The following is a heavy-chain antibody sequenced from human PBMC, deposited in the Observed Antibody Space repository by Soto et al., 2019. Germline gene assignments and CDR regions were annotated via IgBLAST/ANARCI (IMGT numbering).Heavy chain of an antibody. CDR1: GGSINSGGHY. Sequence: SETLSLTCAVSGGSINSGGHYWTWIRQHPGKGLEWIGYTYYSGSTYYNPSLQSRVTISFDTSKSHFSLKLSSMTAADTAVYYCARGLYTSSTSYFDYWGQETLVTVSS. D-gene: IGHD6-6*01. CDR3: ARGLYTSSTSYFDY. J-gene: IGHJ4*02. CDR2: TYYSGST. V-gene: IGHV4-31*11.